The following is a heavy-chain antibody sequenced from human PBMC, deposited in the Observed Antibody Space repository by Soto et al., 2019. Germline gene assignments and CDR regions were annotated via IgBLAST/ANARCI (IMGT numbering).Heavy chain of an antibody. J-gene: IGHJ4*02. V-gene: IGHV4-39*01. CDR2: IYFSGST. CDR3: SRQGCGPFDY. CDR1: GGSISSSSYY. Sequence: SETLSLTCTVSGGSISSSSYYWGWIRQPPGKGLEWIGSIYFSGSTYYNPSLKSRVTISVDTSKNQFSLRLNSVTAADTAVYYCSRQGCGPFDYGGQGTVVTVSS. D-gene: IGHD1-26*01.